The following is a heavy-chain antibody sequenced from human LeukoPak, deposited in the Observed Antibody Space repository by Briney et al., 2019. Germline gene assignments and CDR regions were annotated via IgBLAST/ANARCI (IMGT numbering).Heavy chain of an antibody. V-gene: IGHV6-1*01. J-gene: IGHJ4*02. CDR3: ARSTGPIDY. CDR2: TYYRSKWYT. CDR1: GDSFSSNSAA. D-gene: IGHD1-1*01. Sequence: SQTLSLTCAISGDSFSSNSAAWNWIRQSPSRGLEWLGRTYYRSKWYTYYAVSVKSRTSINRDTSKNQISLQLNSVTPEDTAVYYCARSTGPIDYWGQGTLVTVSS.